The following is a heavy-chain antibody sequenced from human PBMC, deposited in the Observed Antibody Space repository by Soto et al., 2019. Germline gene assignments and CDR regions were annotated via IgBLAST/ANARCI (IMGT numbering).Heavy chain of an antibody. J-gene: IGHJ6*02. CDR3: ARAAGIMTRGFHGMDV. D-gene: IGHD3-10*01. CDR1: GFAFSDYE. V-gene: IGHV3-48*03. Sequence: EVQLVESGGGLVQPGGSLRLSCAASGFAFSDYEMNWVRQPPEKGLEWISYISSTASTIHYADSVKGRFTISRDNAKNSVYLQMNSLRAEDSAVYYWARAAGIMTRGFHGMDVWGQGTTFTFSS. CDR2: ISSTASTI.